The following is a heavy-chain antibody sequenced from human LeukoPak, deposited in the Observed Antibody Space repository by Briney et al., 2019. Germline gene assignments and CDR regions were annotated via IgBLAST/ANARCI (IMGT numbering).Heavy chain of an antibody. V-gene: IGHV4-4*09. J-gene: IGHJ4*02. CDR2: IYNGVPT. CDR1: GAPISRFY. CDR3: VQTTGWPGFDY. D-gene: IGHD6-19*01. Sequence: SETLSLICTASGAPISRFYWNWVRQPPGKGLEWIGNIYNGVPTFFNPSLKSRVTVSVDTSKTQFSLQLASVTAADTAVYYCVQTTGWPGFDYWGQGILVTVSS.